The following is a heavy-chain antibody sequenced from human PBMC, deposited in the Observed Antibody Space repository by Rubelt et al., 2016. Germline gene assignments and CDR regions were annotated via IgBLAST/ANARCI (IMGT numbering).Heavy chain of an antibody. CDR2: ITSKSGKT. CDR1: GFSFDDYA. CDR3: ARDAYTSSSDYYYYGMDV. J-gene: IGHJ6*02. Sequence: RGRSLRLSCAASGFSFDDYAMHWVRQAPGKGLEWVSGITSKSGKTDYADSVTGRFTISRDNAKNSLSLQMDSLSGEDTAVYYCARDAYTSSSDYYYYGMDVWGQGTTVTVSS. V-gene: IGHV3-9*01. D-gene: IGHD6-6*01.